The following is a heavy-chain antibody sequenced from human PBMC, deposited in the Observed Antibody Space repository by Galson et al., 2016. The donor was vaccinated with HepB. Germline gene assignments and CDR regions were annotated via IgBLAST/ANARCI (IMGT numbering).Heavy chain of an antibody. CDR1: GFTFSNYW. V-gene: IGHV3-74*01. Sequence: SLRLSCAASGFTFSNYWMHWVRQAPGKGLVWVSRVNTDGFNANYADSVKGRFFISRDNGKNTLYLEMTGLRVEDTAVYYCARVRSTAASDFYLYDGMDVWGQGTTVTVSS. D-gene: IGHD3-10*01. CDR2: VNTDGFNA. J-gene: IGHJ6*02. CDR3: ARVRSTAASDFYLYDGMDV.